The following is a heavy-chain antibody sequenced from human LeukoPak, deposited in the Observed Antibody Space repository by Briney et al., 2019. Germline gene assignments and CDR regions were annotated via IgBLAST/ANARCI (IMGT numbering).Heavy chain of an antibody. D-gene: IGHD6-13*01. CDR3: ARTIAAAATDPGYFDY. CDR2: IYYSGST. Sequence: SETLSLTCTVSGGSISGYYWSWIRQPPGKGLEWIGYIYYSGSTNYNPSLKSRVTISVDTSKNQFSLKLSSVTAADTAVYYCARTIAAAATDPGYFDYWGQGTLVTVSS. J-gene: IGHJ4*02. CDR1: GGSISGYY. V-gene: IGHV4-59*01.